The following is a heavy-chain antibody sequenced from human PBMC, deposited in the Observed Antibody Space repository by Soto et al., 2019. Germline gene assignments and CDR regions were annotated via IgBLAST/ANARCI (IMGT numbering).Heavy chain of an antibody. Sequence: QLQLQESGPGLVKSSETLSLTCTVSGGSISGYYWSWIRQPPGKGLDWIAYIYYSGSSNSNPSLKSRVTISVDTSKNQFSLKLSSVTAADTAVYYCARHSNEYRKSLDYWGQGTLVTVSS. D-gene: IGHD1-1*01. CDR1: GGSISGYY. V-gene: IGHV4-59*08. CDR3: ARHSNEYRKSLDY. CDR2: IYYSGSS. J-gene: IGHJ4*02.